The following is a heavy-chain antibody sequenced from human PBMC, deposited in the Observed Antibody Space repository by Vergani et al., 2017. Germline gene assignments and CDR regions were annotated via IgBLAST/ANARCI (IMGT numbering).Heavy chain of an antibody. J-gene: IGHJ6*02. Sequence: QVQLQESGPGLVRPSQTLSLTCTVSGSSISSGSYYWSWFRQPAGKGLEWIGRFYTGGGTSYNPSLKSRVTISVDTSKNQFSLQLSSVTAADTAVYYCAIDPLYSTTWPFLLLDMDVWGQGTTVTVSS. CDR2: FYTGGGT. V-gene: IGHV4-61*02. D-gene: IGHD6-13*01. CDR3: AIDPLYSTTWPFLLLDMDV. CDR1: GSSISSGSYY.